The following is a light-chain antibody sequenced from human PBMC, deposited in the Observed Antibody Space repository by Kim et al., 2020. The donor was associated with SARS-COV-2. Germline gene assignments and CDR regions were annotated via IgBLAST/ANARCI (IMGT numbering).Light chain of an antibody. CDR3: QAWDSNTYVV. V-gene: IGLV3-1*01. J-gene: IGLJ2*01. CDR2: QDD. Sequence: SYELTQPPSVSLSPGQTVSITCSGDKLGDKFVSWYQQKPGQTPLLVISQDDRRPSGIPERFSGSNSGNTATLTISGTQAMDEADYYCQAWDSNTYVV. CDR1: KLGDKF.